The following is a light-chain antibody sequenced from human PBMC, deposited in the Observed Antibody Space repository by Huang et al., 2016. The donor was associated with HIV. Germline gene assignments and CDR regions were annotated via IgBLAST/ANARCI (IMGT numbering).Light chain of an antibody. CDR2: DAS. V-gene: IGKV1-16*01. CDR1: QETTNY. Sequence: DIQMTQSPFSVSASLGDRVTITCRASQETTNYLAWFQQKPGKPPRSLIYDASSLQRGFPSRFSGRGSGTGFTLTITSLQPEDSGTYYCQQYYSFPYTFGQGTKLEIK. J-gene: IGKJ2*01. CDR3: QQYYSFPYT.